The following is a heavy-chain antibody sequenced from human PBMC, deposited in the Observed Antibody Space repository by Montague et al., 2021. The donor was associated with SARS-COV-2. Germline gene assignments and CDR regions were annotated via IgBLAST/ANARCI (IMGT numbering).Heavy chain of an antibody. CDR2: ISTSGRGI. J-gene: IGHJ3*02. D-gene: IGHD6-19*01. CDR3: ARDNAGWPDAFDI. Sequence: SLRLSCPASGFPFGSYEMNWVRQAPGKGLEWVSYISTSGRGIHYXDSVKGRFTISRDNAKNSLYLEMNSLRAEDTAVYYCARDNAGWPDAFDIWGQGTMVTVSS. CDR1: GFPFGSYE. V-gene: IGHV3-48*03.